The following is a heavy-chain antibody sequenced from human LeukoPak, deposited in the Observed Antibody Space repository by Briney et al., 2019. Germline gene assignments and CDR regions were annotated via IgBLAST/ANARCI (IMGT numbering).Heavy chain of an antibody. J-gene: IGHJ4*02. CDR3: ARHFDGGNVDY. D-gene: IGHD2-15*01. CDR2: IYYSGST. Sequence: SETLSLTCTVSGGSISSYYWSWIRQPAGKGLEWIGYIYYSGSTNYNPSLKSRVTISVDTSKNQFSLKLSSVTAADTAVYYCARHFDGGNVDYWGQGTLVTVSS. CDR1: GGSISSYY. V-gene: IGHV4-59*08.